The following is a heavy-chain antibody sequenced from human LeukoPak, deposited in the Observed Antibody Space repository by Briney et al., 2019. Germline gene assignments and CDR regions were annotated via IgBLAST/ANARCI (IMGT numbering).Heavy chain of an antibody. Sequence: SETLSLTCTVSGGSISSYYWSWIRQPPGKGLEWIGYIYYSGSTNYNPSLKSRVTTSVDTSKNQFSLKLSSVTAADTAVYYCARDDVVMGAFDIWGQGTMVTVSS. CDR3: ARDDVVMGAFDI. CDR1: GGSISSYY. V-gene: IGHV4-59*01. CDR2: IYYSGST. D-gene: IGHD4-23*01. J-gene: IGHJ3*02.